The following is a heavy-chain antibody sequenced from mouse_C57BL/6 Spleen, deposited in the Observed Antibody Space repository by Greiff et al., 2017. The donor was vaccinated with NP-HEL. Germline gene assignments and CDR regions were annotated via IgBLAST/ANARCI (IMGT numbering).Heavy chain of an antibody. D-gene: IGHD3-1*01. CDR3: ARSGRYYAKGC. CDR1: GYTFTSYW. CDR2: IDPSDSYT. J-gene: IGHJ4*01. Sequence: VQLQQPGAELVMPGASVKLSCKASGYTFTSYWMPWVKQRPGQGLEWIGEIDPSDSYTKYNQKFKGKSTLTVDNSSSTAYMQLSSLTSEDSAVYYCARSGRYYAKGCWGQGTSVTVST. V-gene: IGHV1-69*01.